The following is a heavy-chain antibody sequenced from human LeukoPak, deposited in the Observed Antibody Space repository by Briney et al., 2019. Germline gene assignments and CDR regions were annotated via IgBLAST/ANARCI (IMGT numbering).Heavy chain of an antibody. CDR2: INPSGGST. D-gene: IGHD4-11*01. CDR1: GYTFTSYY. Sequence: ASVKVSCKASGYTFTSYYMHWVRQALGQGLEWMGIINPSGGSTSYAQKFQGRVTMTTDTSTNTAYMELRSLGSDDTAVYYCARALYSNYVLGLYYFDYWGQGTLVTVSS. CDR3: ARALYSNYVLGLYYFDY. V-gene: IGHV1-46*01. J-gene: IGHJ4*02.